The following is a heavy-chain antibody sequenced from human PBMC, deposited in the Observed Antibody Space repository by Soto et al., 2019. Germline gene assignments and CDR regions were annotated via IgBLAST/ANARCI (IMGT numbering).Heavy chain of an antibody. Sequence: PSETLSLTCTVSGGSISSGDYYWSWIRQPPGKGLEWIGYIYYSGSTYYNPSLKSRVTISVDTSKNQFSLKLSSVTAADTAVYYCARDRAEEWVFDNWGQGTLVTVSS. CDR1: GGSISSGDYY. CDR3: ARDRAEEWVFDN. CDR2: IYYSGST. D-gene: IGHD2-8*01. J-gene: IGHJ4*02. V-gene: IGHV4-30-4*02.